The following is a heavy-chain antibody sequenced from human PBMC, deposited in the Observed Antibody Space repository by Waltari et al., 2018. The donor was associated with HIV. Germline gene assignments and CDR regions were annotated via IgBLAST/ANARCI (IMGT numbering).Heavy chain of an antibody. CDR3: ARGWHYYDTSGYYSYFDY. Sequence: QVQLVQSGAEVKKPGASVKLSCKAPGSTFTSYGIGWVRQAPGQGLEWMGWISAHTGNTKYEQKFQGGVTLTTDTSTSTAYMELRSLRSDDTAVYYCARGWHYYDTSGYYSYFDYWGQGTLVTVSS. D-gene: IGHD3-22*01. J-gene: IGHJ4*02. CDR1: GSTFTSYG. V-gene: IGHV1-18*01. CDR2: ISAHTGNT.